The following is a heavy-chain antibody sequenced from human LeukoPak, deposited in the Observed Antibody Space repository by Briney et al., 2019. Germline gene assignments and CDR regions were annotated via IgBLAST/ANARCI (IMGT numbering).Heavy chain of an antibody. Sequence: PSETLSLTCTVSGGSVSTYYWSWIRQSAGKGLEWIGHISTIGSTTYNPSLKSRVTVSVDTSKNQFSLKLSSVTAADTAVYYCAREATIVGATIIWGQGTLVTVSS. CDR1: GGSVSTYY. CDR3: AREATIVGATII. V-gene: IGHV4-4*07. J-gene: IGHJ4*02. CDR2: ISTIGST. D-gene: IGHD1-26*01.